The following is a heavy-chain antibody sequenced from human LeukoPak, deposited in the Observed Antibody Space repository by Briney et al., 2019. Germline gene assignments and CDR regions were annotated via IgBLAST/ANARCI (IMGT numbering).Heavy chain of an antibody. CDR3: ARKGSGSYLKGFDY. V-gene: IGHV3-30*03. D-gene: IGHD3-10*01. J-gene: IGHJ4*02. Sequence: GRSLRLSCAASGLTFSSYGMHCVRQAPGKGLEWVAVISYDGSNKYYADSVKGRFTISRDNSKDTLYLQMNSLRAEDTAVYYCARKGSGSYLKGFDYWGQGTLVTVSS. CDR1: GLTFSSYG. CDR2: ISYDGSNK.